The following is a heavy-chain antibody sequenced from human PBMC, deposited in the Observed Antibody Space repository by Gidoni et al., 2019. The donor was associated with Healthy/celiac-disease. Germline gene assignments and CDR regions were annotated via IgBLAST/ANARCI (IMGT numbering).Heavy chain of an antibody. Sequence: EVQLLESGGGLVQPGGSLRLSCAASGFPFSSYAMSWVRQAPGKGLEWVSAISGSGGSTYYADSVKGRFTISRDNSKNTLYLQMNSLRAEDTAVYYCAKVKGYSYEPPEDYWGQGTLVTVSS. D-gene: IGHD5-18*01. CDR2: ISGSGGST. V-gene: IGHV3-23*01. CDR1: GFPFSSYA. J-gene: IGHJ4*02. CDR3: AKVKGYSYEPPEDY.